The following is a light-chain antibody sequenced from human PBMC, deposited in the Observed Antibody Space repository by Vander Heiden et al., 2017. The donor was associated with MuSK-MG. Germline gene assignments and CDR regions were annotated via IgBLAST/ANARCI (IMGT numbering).Light chain of an antibody. CDR1: ILGHKY. J-gene: IGLJ2*01. V-gene: IGLV3-1*01. CDR3: QAWDSGTVI. CDR2: QDT. Sequence: SSVLTQPPSVSVSPGQTAKITCSGNILGHKYASWYQQKPGQSPVLVMFQDTKRPSGIPERFSCSTSGNTATLTVSGAQPLDEADYYCQAWDSGTVIFGGGTKLTVL.